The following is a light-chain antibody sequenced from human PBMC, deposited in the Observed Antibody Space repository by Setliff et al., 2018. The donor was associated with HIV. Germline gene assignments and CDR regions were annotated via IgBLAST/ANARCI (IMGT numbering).Light chain of an antibody. V-gene: IGLV2-14*01. J-gene: IGLJ3*02. CDR2: TVS. CDR1: RNDIGNYNF. Sequence: QSALTQPASVSGSPGQSITISCTGTRNDIGNYNFVSWYRQYPGKAPKLLIYTVSSRPSGVSHRFSGSKSGNMASLTISGLQAEDEAEYYCSSYTSISTWVFGGGTKVTVL. CDR3: SSYTSISTWV.